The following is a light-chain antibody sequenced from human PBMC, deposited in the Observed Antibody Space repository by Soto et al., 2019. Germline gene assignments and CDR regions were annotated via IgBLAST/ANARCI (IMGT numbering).Light chain of an antibody. V-gene: IGLV1-47*01. CDR3: AAWDDSLNGL. Sequence: QLVLTQPPSASGTPGQRVTISCSGSSSNIGGNYVYWYQQIPGTAPKLLIYRNDQRPSGVPDRFSGSKSGTSASLAISGLRSEDEAEYYCAAWDDSLNGLFGGGTKVTVL. J-gene: IGLJ2*01. CDR1: SSNIGGNY. CDR2: RND.